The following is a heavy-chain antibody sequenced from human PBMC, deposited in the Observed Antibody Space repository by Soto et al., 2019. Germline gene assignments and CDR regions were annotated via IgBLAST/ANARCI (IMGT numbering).Heavy chain of an antibody. CDR1: GGSISSYY. D-gene: IGHD3-3*01. Sequence: SETLSLTCTVSGGSISSYYWSWIRQPPGKGLEWIGYIYYSGSTNYNPSLKSRVTISVDTSKNQFSLKLSSVTAADTAVYYCARDRAFWSGSYYYYGMDVWGQGTTVTVSS. J-gene: IGHJ6*02. V-gene: IGHV4-59*01. CDR2: IYYSGST. CDR3: ARDRAFWSGSYYYYGMDV.